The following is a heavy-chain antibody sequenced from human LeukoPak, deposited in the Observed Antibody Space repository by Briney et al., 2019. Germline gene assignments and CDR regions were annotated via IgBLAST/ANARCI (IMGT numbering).Heavy chain of an antibody. Sequence: QPGGSLRLSCAASAFTFSSYAMSWVRQAPGKGLEWVSTSSGSGGSTYYADSVKGRFTISRDNSKNTLYLQMNSLRAEDTAVYYCAKGAFPTAMVTPYFDYWGQGTLVTVSS. V-gene: IGHV3-23*01. D-gene: IGHD5-18*01. CDR1: AFTFSSYA. J-gene: IGHJ4*02. CDR3: AKGAFPTAMVTPYFDY. CDR2: SSGSGGST.